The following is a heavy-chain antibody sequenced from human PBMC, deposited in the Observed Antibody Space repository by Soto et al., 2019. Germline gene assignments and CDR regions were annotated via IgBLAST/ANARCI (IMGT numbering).Heavy chain of an antibody. CDR1: GFTFKSFA. CDR2: ISGSGGSI. J-gene: IGHJ3*01. V-gene: IGHV3-23*01. Sequence: DEQLLESGGGLVQPGGSLRLSCAASGFTFKSFAMSWVRQAPGTGLEWVSSISGSGGSIYYADSVKGRFTISRDNSTTTLYLELDSLKAEDTAVFYCANGNSPWGSGADFVLWGQGTMVIVSS. CDR3: ANGNSPWGSGADFVL. D-gene: IGHD3-3*01.